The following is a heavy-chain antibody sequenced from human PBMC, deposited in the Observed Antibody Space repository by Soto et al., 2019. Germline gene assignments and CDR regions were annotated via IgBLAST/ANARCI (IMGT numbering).Heavy chain of an antibody. Sequence: GASVKVSCKASGYTFTSYGISWVRQAPGQGLEWMGWISPYNGNTNYAQKFQGRVTMTTDTSTNTVYLELRSLRSDDTAIYYCARDRLRGYDSSGFYSWGQGTMVTVS. CDR2: ISPYNGNT. D-gene: IGHD3-22*01. CDR3: ARDRLRGYDSSGFYS. V-gene: IGHV1-18*01. CDR1: GYTFTSYG. J-gene: IGHJ4*02.